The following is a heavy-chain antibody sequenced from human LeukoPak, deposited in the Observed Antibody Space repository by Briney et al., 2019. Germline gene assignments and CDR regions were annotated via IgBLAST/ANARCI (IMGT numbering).Heavy chain of an antibody. J-gene: IGHJ3*02. CDR1: GFSLSDHA. CDR3: ARRRIVGSTDDAFDI. CDR2: ISSDGNTK. D-gene: IGHD1-26*01. V-gene: IGHV3-30-3*01. Sequence: GRSLRLSCAVSGFSLSDHAMHWVRQAPGKGLEWAAVISSDGNTKYYADSVKGRFTISRDNSNNTLYLQMNSLRADDTAIYYCARRRIVGSTDDAFDIWGQGTMVTLSS.